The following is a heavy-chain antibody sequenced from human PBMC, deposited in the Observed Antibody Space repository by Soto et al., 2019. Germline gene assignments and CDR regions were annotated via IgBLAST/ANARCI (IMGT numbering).Heavy chain of an antibody. CDR3: AMALYGGSSRFDY. D-gene: IGHD2-15*01. CDR1: GFTFSNNG. V-gene: IGHV3-30*03. Sequence: QVQLVESGGGVVQPGRSLRLSCVASGFTFSNNGIHWVRQAPGKGLAWVAVISSDGSKKYYADSVKGRFTISRDNSKNTLYLQMNSLRAEDTAVYYCAMALYGGSSRFDYWGQGTLVTVSS. CDR2: ISSDGSKK. J-gene: IGHJ4*02.